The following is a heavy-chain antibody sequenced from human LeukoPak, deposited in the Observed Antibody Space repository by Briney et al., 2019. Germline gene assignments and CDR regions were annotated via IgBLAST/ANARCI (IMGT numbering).Heavy chain of an antibody. J-gene: IGHJ3*02. Sequence: PGGSLRLSCAGSGFNFRTFGMNWVRQAPGKGLEWISYIDSGSNARYYADSVKGRFTISGDNAKNSPYLQMNSLRDEDTAVYYCAREYCRGYSSGCGALDIWGQGTMVTVSS. V-gene: IGHV3-48*02. CDR3: AREYCRGYSSGCGALDI. CDR1: GFNFRTFG. D-gene: IGHD6-19*01. CDR2: IDSGSNAR.